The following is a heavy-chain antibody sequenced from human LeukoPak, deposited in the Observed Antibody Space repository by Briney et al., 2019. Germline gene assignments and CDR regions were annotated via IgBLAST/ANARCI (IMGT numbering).Heavy chain of an antibody. D-gene: IGHD6-13*01. J-gene: IGHJ4*02. CDR1: GGSISSGGYY. CDR3: ARQSYSSSWHYFDY. V-gene: IGHV4-31*03. CDR2: IYYSGST. Sequence: PSETLSLTCTVSGGSISSGGYYWSWIRQHPGKGLEWIGYIYYSGSTYYNPSLKSRVTISVDTSKNQFSLKLSSVTAADTAVYYCARQSYSSSWHYFDYWGQGTLVTVSS.